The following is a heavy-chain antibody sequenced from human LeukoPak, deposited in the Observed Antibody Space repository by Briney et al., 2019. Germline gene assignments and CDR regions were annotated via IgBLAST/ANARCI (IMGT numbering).Heavy chain of an antibody. CDR2: IYPGDSDT. Sequence: GESLKISCKGSGYSFTSYWIGWVRQMPGKGLECMGIIYPGDSDTRYSPSFQGQVTISADKSISTAYPQWSSLKASDTAMYYCARRKRRYDFWSGYYAFDYWGQGTLVTVSS. J-gene: IGHJ4*02. CDR3: ARRKRRYDFWSGYYAFDY. V-gene: IGHV5-51*01. CDR1: GYSFTSYW. D-gene: IGHD3-3*01.